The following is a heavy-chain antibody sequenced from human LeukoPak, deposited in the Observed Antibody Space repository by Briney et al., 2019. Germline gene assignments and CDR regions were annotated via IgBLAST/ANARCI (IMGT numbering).Heavy chain of an antibody. CDR3: AGDWNGDYCFEY. Sequence: PGGSLRLSCAASGLTVSNNYMNWVRQAPGKGLEWVSVIYDGDSTYYADSVKGRFTISRDNSKNTLYLQMNSLRTEDTAVYYCAGDWNGDYCFEYCGQGILVTVSS. V-gene: IGHV3-66*02. D-gene: IGHD4-17*01. CDR2: IYDGDST. CDR1: GLTVSNNY. J-gene: IGHJ4*02.